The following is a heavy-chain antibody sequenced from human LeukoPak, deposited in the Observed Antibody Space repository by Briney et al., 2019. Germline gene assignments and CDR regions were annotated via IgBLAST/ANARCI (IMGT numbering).Heavy chain of an antibody. D-gene: IGHD3-22*01. Sequence: GGFLRLSCAASGFTFSSYAMSWVRQAPGKGLEWVSAISGSGGSTYYADSVKGRFTISRDNSKNTLYLQMNSLRAEDTAVYYCAKDFLFNYYDSSGYYFDYWGQGTLVTVSS. J-gene: IGHJ4*02. CDR1: GFTFSSYA. V-gene: IGHV3-23*01. CDR2: ISGSGGST. CDR3: AKDFLFNYYDSSGYYFDY.